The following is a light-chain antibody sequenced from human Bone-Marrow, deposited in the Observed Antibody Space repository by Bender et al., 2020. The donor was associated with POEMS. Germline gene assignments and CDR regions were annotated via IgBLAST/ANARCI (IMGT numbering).Light chain of an antibody. CDR1: SSDVGASHF. CDR2: DVN. Sequence: QSALTQPRSVSGSLGQSVTISCTGTSSDVGASHFVSWYQQNPGKAPKFIIYDVNKRPSGVPDRFSGPKSGNTASLTITGLQAEDDGDYYCFSFAGSSYVFETGTKVNVL. CDR3: FSFAGSSYV. V-gene: IGLV2-11*01. J-gene: IGLJ1*01.